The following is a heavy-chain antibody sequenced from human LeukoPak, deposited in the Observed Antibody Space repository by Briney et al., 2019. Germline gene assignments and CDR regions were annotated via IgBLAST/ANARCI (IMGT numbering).Heavy chain of an antibody. V-gene: IGHV3-20*04. J-gene: IGHJ4*02. CDR1: GFTFDDYG. CDR2: INWNGGST. CDR3: ARDLYGDYAFDF. D-gene: IGHD4-17*01. Sequence: PGGSLRLSCAASGFTFDDYGMSWVRQAPGKGLEWVSGINWNGGSTGYADSVKGRFTISRDNAKNSLYLQMNSLRVEDTAVYYCARDLYGDYAFDFWGQGTMVTVSS.